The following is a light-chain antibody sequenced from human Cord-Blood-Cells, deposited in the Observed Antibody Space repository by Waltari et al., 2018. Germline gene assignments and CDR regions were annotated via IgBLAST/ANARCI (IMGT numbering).Light chain of an antibody. CDR1: SSDVGSYNL. V-gene: IGLV2-23*01. J-gene: IGLJ2*01. Sequence: QSALTQPASVSGSPGQSITISCTGTSSDVGSYNLVSWYQQHPGKAPKLMIYEGSKRPSGVSNRFSGSNAGDTASLIISGLQAEDEADYYCCSYAGSSTLVFGGGTKRTVL. CDR2: EGS. CDR3: CSYAGSSTLV.